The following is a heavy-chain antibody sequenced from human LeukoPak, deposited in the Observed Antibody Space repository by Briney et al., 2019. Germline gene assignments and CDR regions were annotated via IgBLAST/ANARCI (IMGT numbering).Heavy chain of an antibody. J-gene: IGHJ1*01. CDR2: ISSSSSYI. V-gene: IGHV3-21*04. Sequence: GGSLRLSCAPSGFTFSSYWMHWVRQAPGKGLEWVSSISSSSSYIYYADSVKGRFTISRDNAKNSLYLQMNSLRAEDTAVHYCAKDRGPFTIFGVVTSAEYFQHWGQGTLVTVSS. CDR3: AKDRGPFTIFGVVTSAEYFQH. CDR1: GFTFSSYW. D-gene: IGHD3-3*01.